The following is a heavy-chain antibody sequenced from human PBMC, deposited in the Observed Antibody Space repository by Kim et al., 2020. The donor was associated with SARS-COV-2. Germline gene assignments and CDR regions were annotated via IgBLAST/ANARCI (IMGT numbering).Heavy chain of an antibody. CDR3: SMTMTTVTQNFDY. Sequence: NYAQKFQGRVTINADKSTSTAYMELSSLRSEDSAVYYCSMTMTTVTQNFDYWGQGTLITVSS. D-gene: IGHD4-4*01. V-gene: IGHV1-69*02. J-gene: IGHJ4*02.